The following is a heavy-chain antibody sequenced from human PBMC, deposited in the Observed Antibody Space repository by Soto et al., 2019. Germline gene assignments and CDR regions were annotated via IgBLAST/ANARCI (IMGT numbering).Heavy chain of an antibody. CDR1: GFSLTSSGVG. Sequence: QITLKESGLTLVKPTQTLTLTCSFSGFSLTSSGVGVGWFRQPPGKALEWLALIYWPDDKRYSPSLESRLTITKDISENHVVLTVTNVDPMDTATYFCAHGLEGTWYFDVWGRGTLVTVSS. CDR2: IYWPDDK. J-gene: IGHJ2*01. CDR3: AHGLEGTWYFDV. V-gene: IGHV2-5*01. D-gene: IGHD6-19*01.